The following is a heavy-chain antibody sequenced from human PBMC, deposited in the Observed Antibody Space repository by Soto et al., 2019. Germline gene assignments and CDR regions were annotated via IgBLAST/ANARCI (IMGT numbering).Heavy chain of an antibody. CDR3: AAGGGLPRYY. CDR2: IYHSGST. J-gene: IGHJ4*02. CDR1: GGSISSGGYS. Sequence: QLQLQESGSGLVKPSQTLSLTCAVSGGSISSGGYSWSWIRQPPGKGLEWIGYIYHSGSTYYNPSLQTRVTLSVARSKNQFSLKLSSVTAANTAVYSCAAGGGLPRYYWGQGTLVTVSS. V-gene: IGHV4-30-2*01. D-gene: IGHD5-12*01.